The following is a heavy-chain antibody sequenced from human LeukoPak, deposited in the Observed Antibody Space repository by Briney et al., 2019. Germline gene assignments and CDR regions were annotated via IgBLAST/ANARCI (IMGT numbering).Heavy chain of an antibody. J-gene: IGHJ4*02. V-gene: IGHV3-7*01. CDR3: ARLREIPVFGVVTKSTSYFDY. CDR2: IKQDRSEK. Sequence: GGSLRLSCAASGFPFTNYWMSWVRQAPGKGLELVANIKQDRSEKYYVDSVKGRFTISRDNAKNSLYLQMNSLRAEDTAVYYCARLREIPVFGVVTKSTSYFDYWGQGTLVTVSS. CDR1: GFPFTNYW. D-gene: IGHD3-3*01.